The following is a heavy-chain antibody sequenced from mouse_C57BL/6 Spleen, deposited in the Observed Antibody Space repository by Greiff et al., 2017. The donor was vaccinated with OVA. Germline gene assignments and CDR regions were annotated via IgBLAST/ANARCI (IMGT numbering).Heavy chain of an antibody. CDR3: ARDYGSSPFAY. V-gene: IGHV1-47*01. D-gene: IGHD1-1*01. CDR2: FHPYNDDT. Sequence: VKLMESGAELVKPGASVKMTCKASGYTFTTYPIEWMKQNHGKSLEWIGNFHPYNDDTKYNEKFKGKATLTVEKSSSTVYLELSRLTSDDSAVYYCARDYGSSPFAYWGQGTLVTVSA. J-gene: IGHJ3*01. CDR1: GYTFTTYP.